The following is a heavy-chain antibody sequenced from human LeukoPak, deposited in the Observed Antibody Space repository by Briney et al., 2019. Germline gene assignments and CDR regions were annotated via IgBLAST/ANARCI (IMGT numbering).Heavy chain of an antibody. CDR3: ARESPHYGDYGY. CDR2: ISSSSSYI. J-gene: IGHJ4*02. D-gene: IGHD4-17*01. Sequence: GGSLRLSCAASGFTFSSYSMNWVRQAPGKGLEWVSSISSSSSYIYYADLVKGRFTISRDNAKNSLYLQMNSLRAEDTAVYYCARESPHYGDYGYWGQGTLVTVSS. V-gene: IGHV3-21*01. CDR1: GFTFSSYS.